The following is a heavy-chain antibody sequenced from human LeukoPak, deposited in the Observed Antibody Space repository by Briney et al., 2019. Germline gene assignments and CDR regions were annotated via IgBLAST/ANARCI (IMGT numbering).Heavy chain of an antibody. CDR3: ATGPYYYDSSGYYDGLDY. J-gene: IGHJ4*02. V-gene: IGHV5-51*01. Sequence: GESLKISCKGSGYSFTSYWIGWVRQMPGKGLEWMGIIYPGDSDTRYSPSFQGQVTISADKSISTAYLQWSNLKASDTAMYYCATGPYYYDSSGYYDGLDYWGQGTLVTVSS. D-gene: IGHD3-22*01. CDR1: GYSFTSYW. CDR2: IYPGDSDT.